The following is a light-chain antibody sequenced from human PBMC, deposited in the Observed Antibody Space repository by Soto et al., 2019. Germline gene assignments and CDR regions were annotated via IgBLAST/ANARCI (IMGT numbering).Light chain of an antibody. CDR2: GAS. V-gene: IGKV3-20*01. CDR3: QKYGSSPRP. CDR1: QRVTRTS. Sequence: EMVLTQSPGTLPLSSGVKATLPSSSSQRVTRTSLAWYHQKPGQAPRPLIFGASNRATGIPDRFSGSGSGTDFTLTISRLEPEDFAVYYCQKYGSSPRPFGQGTQLEIK. J-gene: IGKJ2*01.